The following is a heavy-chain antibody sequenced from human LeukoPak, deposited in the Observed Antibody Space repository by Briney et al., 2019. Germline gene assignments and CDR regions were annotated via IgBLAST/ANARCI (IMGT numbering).Heavy chain of an antibody. V-gene: IGHV4-59*08. CDR1: GGAISGYY. J-gene: IGHJ4*02. CDR2: INYSGQT. Sequence: SETLSLTCTVSGGAISGYYWSWIRQRPGKGLEWVGYINYSGQTEYNPSLKSRVTISVYTSKKQFSLMLWSLSPAHTALYYCASRAPYSYEWSTLDYWGQGTLVTVSS. CDR3: ASRAPYSYEWSTLDY. D-gene: IGHD5-18*01.